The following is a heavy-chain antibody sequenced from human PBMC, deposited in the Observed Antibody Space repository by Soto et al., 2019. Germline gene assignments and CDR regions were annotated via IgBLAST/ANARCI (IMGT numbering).Heavy chain of an antibody. CDR3: ARSARMWLVRYYYYMDV. Sequence: PSETLSLTCTVSGGSISSSSYYWGWIRQPPGKGLEWIGSIYYSGSTYYNPSLKSRVTISVDTSKNQFSLKLSSVTAADTAVYYCARSARMWLVRYYYYMDVWGKGTTVTVSS. CDR2: IYYSGST. CDR1: GGSISSSSYY. V-gene: IGHV4-39*07. D-gene: IGHD6-19*01. J-gene: IGHJ6*03.